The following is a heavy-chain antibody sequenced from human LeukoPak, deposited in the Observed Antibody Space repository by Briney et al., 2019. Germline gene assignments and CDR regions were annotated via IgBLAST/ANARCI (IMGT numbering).Heavy chain of an antibody. D-gene: IGHD5-18*01. J-gene: IGHJ4*02. CDR2: ISDSGGHT. CDR3: AKNLGYPSFDY. Sequence: PGESLRLSCAASGFTFSNYAMSWVRQAPGKGLEWVSAISDSGGHTYYADSVKGRFTVSRDNSKNTLYLQMTSLRAEDTAVYYCAKNLGYPSFDYWGQGTLVTVSS. CDR1: GFTFSNYA. V-gene: IGHV3-23*01.